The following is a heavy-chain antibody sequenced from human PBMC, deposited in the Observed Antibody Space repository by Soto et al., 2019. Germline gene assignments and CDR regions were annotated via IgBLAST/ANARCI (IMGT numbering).Heavy chain of an antibody. D-gene: IGHD2-15*01. Sequence: QVQLVQSGPEVKRSGASVTVSCKTSGYSFLNYGITWVRQAPGQGLEWMGWISPKKGNTNYAQKFQGRVTLTTNASTRIVYMQLRSLKSADTAVYYCAREHLPNSDTTSCYLAWLQPWGQGTLVAVSS. CDR1: GYSFLNYG. J-gene: IGHJ5*02. CDR2: ISPKKGNT. CDR3: AREHLPNSDTTSCYLAWLQP. V-gene: IGHV1-18*01.